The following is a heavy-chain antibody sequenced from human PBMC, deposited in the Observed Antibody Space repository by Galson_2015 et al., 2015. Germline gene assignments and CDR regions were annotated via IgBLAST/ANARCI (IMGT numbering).Heavy chain of an antibody. Sequence: SVKVSCKASGYTLTSNFMHWVRQAPGQGLEWMEQINPSGGSASYAQKFQGRVTMTRDTSTSTVYMELSSLRSEDTAVYYCARGIYCGGGSCPSDPWGQGTLVTVSS. V-gene: IGHV1-46*01. CDR3: ARGIYCGGGSCPSDP. CDR1: GYTLTSNF. CDR2: INPSGGSA. D-gene: IGHD2-15*01. J-gene: IGHJ5*02.